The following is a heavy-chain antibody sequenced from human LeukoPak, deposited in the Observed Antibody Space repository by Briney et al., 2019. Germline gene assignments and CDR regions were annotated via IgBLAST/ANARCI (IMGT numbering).Heavy chain of an antibody. CDR2: MYYIGSPNYNPWSP. D-gene: IGHD4-11*01. Sequence: SETLSLTRTVSGDSISSYYWSWIRQPPGKGLEWIGYMYYIGSPNYNPWSPNYNPSLKSRVAISLDTSNNQFSLRLDSVTAADTAVYYCAGSTVRRTIAVDYWGQGTLVTVSS. CDR1: GDSISSYY. CDR3: AGSTVRRTIAVDY. J-gene: IGHJ4*02. V-gene: IGHV4-59*08.